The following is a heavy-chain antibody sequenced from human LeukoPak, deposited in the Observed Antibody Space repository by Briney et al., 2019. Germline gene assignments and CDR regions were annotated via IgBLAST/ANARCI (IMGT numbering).Heavy chain of an antibody. J-gene: IGHJ4*02. V-gene: IGHV3-48*01. CDR2: ISSSSSTI. CDR1: GFTFSSYS. D-gene: IGHD5-12*01. CDR3: ARTRADIVATIWEFDY. Sequence: PGGSLRLSCAASGFTFSSYSMNWVRQAPGKGLEWVSYISSSSSTIYYADSVKGRFTISRDNAKNSLYLQMYSLRAEDTAVYYCARTRADIVATIWEFDYWGQGTLVTVSS.